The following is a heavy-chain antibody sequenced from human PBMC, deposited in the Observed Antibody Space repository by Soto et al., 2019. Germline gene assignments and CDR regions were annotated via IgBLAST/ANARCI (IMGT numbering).Heavy chain of an antibody. CDR1: GYTFTSFG. J-gene: IGHJ4*02. CDR3: TRALFFISPSTVTTAAY. V-gene: IGHV1-18*01. D-gene: IGHD4-17*01. Sequence: VQLVQSGAEVKKPGASVRVSCKASGYTFTSFGLSWVRQAPGQGPEWMGWISPESDKATYAHKFQGRITMTTDTSTTTAYEDLRRLRSAATAVYYCTRALFFISPSTVTTAAYWGQGTLVSVS. CDR2: ISPESDKA.